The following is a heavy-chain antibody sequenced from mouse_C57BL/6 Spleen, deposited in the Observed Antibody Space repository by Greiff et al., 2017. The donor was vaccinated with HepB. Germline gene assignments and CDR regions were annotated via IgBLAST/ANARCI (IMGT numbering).Heavy chain of an antibody. J-gene: IGHJ4*01. D-gene: IGHD2-4*01. CDR2: ISSGGDYT. CDR1: GFTFSSYA. V-gene: IGHV5-9-1*02. CDR3: TRDPCYDYDAYAMDY. Sequence: EVQLMESGEGLVKPGGSLKLSCAASGFTFSSYAMSWVRQTPEQRLEWVAYISSGGDYTYYADTVKGRFTISRENAWNTPYLQLSSLKSEDTAMYYCTRDPCYDYDAYAMDYWGQGTSVTVSS.